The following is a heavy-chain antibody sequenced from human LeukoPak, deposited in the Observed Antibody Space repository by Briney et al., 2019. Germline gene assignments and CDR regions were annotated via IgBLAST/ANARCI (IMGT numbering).Heavy chain of an antibody. CDR1: GYSLRKYW. D-gene: IGHD2-15*01. V-gene: IGHV5-51*01. J-gene: IGHJ3*02. CDR2: IFHGDSGS. CDR3: ARRGYCSGGDCCSAAFDI. Sequence: GESLKISCKDSGYSLRKYWLDWVRQVPGEGLEWRGIIFHGDSGSRYSPSFHGQVTMSADKSISTTYLQWSSLKASDTAMYYCARRGYCSGGDCCSAAFDIWGQGTMVTVSS.